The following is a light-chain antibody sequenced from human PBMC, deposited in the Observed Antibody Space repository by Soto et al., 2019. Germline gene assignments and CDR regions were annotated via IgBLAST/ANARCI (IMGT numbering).Light chain of an antibody. CDR3: SSDAGNYNYV. CDR1: SSDVGGYDH. J-gene: IGLJ1*01. CDR2: KVT. V-gene: IGLV2-8*01. Sequence: QSALTQPPSASLSPGQSVTIPCTGTSSDVGGYDHVSWYQQHPGKAPKLMIYKVTQRPAGVPDRFSGSKSGNTASLTVSGLQAEDEADYYCSSDAGNYNYVFGTGTKVTVL.